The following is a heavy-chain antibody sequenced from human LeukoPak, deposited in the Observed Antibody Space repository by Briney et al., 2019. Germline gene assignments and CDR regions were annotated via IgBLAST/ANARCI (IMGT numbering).Heavy chain of an antibody. D-gene: IGHD6-19*01. CDR3: ARILSSSWYEYFHH. CDR1: GGTFSNYA. CDR2: IIPIFGTA. V-gene: IGHV1-69*13. J-gene: IGHJ1*01. Sequence: ASVKVSCKASGGTFSNYAISWVRQAPGQGLEWMGAIIPIFGTANYAQKFQGRVTITADESTSTAYMELSSLRSEDTAVYYCARILSSSWYEYFHHWGLGTLVTVSS.